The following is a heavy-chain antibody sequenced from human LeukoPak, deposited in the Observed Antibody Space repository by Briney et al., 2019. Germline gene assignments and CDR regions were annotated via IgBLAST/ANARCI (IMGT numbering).Heavy chain of an antibody. CDR3: ARGPYSYDSSGAFDI. J-gene: IGHJ3*02. Sequence: PSETLSLTCTVSGYSISSGYFWGWIRQPPGKGLEWIGTIYNSGSTYYNASLESRVTISVDTSKNQFSLKLSSVTAADTAVYFCARGPYSYDSSGAFDIWGQGTMVTVSS. CDR2: IYNSGST. D-gene: IGHD3-22*01. V-gene: IGHV4-38-2*02. CDR1: GYSISSGYF.